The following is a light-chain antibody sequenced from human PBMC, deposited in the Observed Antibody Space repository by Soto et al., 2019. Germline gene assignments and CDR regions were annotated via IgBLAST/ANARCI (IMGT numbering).Light chain of an antibody. CDR1: DSDIGSHNY. J-gene: IGLJ1*01. CDR2: EVS. Sequence: QSALAQPASLSGSPGQSITISCTGTDSDIGSHNYVSWYQQHPGKAPKLMIFEVSNRPSGVSNRFSGSKSGSTASLTISGLQTEDDADYYCSSYSRSSTLTVFGSGPNATVL. CDR3: SSYSRSSTLTV. V-gene: IGLV2-14*01.